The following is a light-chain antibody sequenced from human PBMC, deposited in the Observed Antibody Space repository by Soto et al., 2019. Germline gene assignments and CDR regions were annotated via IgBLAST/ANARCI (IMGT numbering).Light chain of an antibody. CDR3: QQYYNPPHT. Sequence: DFVMTQSPDSLAVSLGERATINCKSSQSVLYSSNNKNYLAWYQQRPGQPPKLLIYWASTRESGVPDRFSGSGSGTDFTLTISSLQAEDVAVYYCQQYYNPPHTFGQGTELEIK. CDR1: QSVLYSSNNKNY. J-gene: IGKJ2*01. V-gene: IGKV4-1*01. CDR2: WAS.